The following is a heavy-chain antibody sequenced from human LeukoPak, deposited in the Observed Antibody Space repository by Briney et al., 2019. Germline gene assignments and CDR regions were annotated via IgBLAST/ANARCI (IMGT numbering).Heavy chain of an antibody. CDR3: EGSAGY. J-gene: IGHJ4*02. CDR2: IKKDGSEM. CDR1: GFTFTRYW. V-gene: IGHV3-7*01. Sequence: LAGGSLRLSCAASGFTFTRYWMSWVRQAPGKGLEWVANIKKDGSEMYYVDSVKGRFTISRDNAKNSLYLQMNSLRAEDTAVYFCEGSAGYWGQGTLVPVSS.